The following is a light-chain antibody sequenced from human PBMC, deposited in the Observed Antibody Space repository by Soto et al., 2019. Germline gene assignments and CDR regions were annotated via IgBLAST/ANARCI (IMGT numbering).Light chain of an antibody. J-gene: IGKJ1*01. CDR1: LSVGTN. CDR3: QHHNNWPPGT. Sequence: VMTQSPATLSVSPGERATLSCRASLSVGTNLAWYQQKPGQPPRLLIYVATTRATGIPARFSGSGSGTDFTLTISSLQSEDFAVYYCQHHNNWPPGTFGQGTRVEIK. V-gene: IGKV3-15*01. CDR2: VAT.